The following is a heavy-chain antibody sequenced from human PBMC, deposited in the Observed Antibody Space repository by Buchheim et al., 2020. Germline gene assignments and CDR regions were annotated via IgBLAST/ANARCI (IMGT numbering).Heavy chain of an antibody. CDR1: GGTFSSYT. CDR3: ARGQVVVAANYYYYGMDV. Sequence: QVQLVQSGAEVKKPGSSVKVSCKASGGTFSSYTISWVRQAPGQGLEWMGRTIPILGIANYAQKFQGRVTITADKSTSTAYMELSSLRSEDTAVYYCARGQVVVAANYYYYGMDVWGQGTT. CDR2: TIPILGIA. J-gene: IGHJ6*02. D-gene: IGHD2-15*01. V-gene: IGHV1-69*02.